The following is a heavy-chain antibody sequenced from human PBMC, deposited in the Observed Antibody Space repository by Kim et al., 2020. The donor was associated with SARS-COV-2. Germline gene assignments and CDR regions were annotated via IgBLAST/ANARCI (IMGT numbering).Heavy chain of an antibody. Sequence: ASVKVSCKASGYTFTSYGITWVRQAPGQGLEWMVWINSKNGDTKYAENLQGRVIMTTDISTNTVDLDLGSLTSDDTAVYYCARADDTLTGYVDYWGQGTLVTVSS. V-gene: IGHV1-18*01. D-gene: IGHD3-9*01. CDR2: INSKNGDT. CDR3: ARADDTLTGYVDY. CDR1: GYTFTSYG. J-gene: IGHJ4*02.